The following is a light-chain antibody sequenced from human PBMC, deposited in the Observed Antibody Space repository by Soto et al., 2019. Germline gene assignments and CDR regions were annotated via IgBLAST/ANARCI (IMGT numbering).Light chain of an antibody. Sequence: DIAVTQSPLSLPVTPGEPASIACRSSQSLLHSNGYNYLDWYLQKPGQSPQLLIYLGSNRASGVPDRFSGSGSGTDFTLKISRVEAEDAGVYYCMQALQTPITFGQGTRLEIK. CDR3: MQALQTPIT. V-gene: IGKV2-28*01. J-gene: IGKJ5*01. CDR1: QSLLHSNGYNY. CDR2: LGS.